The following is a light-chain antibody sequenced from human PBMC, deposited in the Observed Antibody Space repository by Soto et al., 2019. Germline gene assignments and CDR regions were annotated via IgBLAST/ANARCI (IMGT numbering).Light chain of an antibody. J-gene: IGKJ3*01. CDR1: ESIRTW. CDR3: QQHNNYPPT. Sequence: DIQMTQSPSTLSASLGDRVTITCRASESIRTWLAWYQHKPGQAPKFLIYDASTLASGVPSRFSGSGSGTEFTLTISSLQPDDFATYYCQQHNNYPPTFGHGTKVDIK. CDR2: DAS. V-gene: IGKV1-5*01.